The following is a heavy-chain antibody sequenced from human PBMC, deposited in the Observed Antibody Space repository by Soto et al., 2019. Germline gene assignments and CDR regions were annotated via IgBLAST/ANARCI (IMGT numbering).Heavy chain of an antibody. Sequence: EVQLVESGGGLVQPGGSLRLSSAASGFTFSSYSMNWVRQAPGKGLEWVSYISSSSSTIYYADSVKGRFTISRDNAKNSLYLQMNSLRAEDTAVYYCARGSSYYGMDVWGQGTTVTVSS. CDR2: ISSSSSTI. CDR1: GFTFSSYS. CDR3: ARGSSYYGMDV. J-gene: IGHJ6*02. V-gene: IGHV3-48*01.